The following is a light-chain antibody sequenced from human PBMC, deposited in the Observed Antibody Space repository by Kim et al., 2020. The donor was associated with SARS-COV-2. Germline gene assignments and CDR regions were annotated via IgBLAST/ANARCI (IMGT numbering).Light chain of an antibody. CDR1: ESVGSNF. V-gene: IGKV3-20*01. J-gene: IGKJ2*01. CDR2: GAS. CDR3: QQYGSSPYT. Sequence: LSPGERATLSGRASESVGSNFLAWYQQKHGQAPRLLVYGASSRATGIPDRFSGSGSATDFSLTISRLEPEDFAVYYCQQYGSSPYTFGQGTKVEI.